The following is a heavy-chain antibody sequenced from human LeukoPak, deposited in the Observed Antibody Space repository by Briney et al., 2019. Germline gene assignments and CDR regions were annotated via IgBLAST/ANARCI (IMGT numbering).Heavy chain of an antibody. Sequence: GGSLRLSCAASGFTFSSYCMHWVRQAPGKGLEWVSSISTSSTYMYYADSVKGRFTISRDNAKNSLYLQMNSLRAEDTALYYCARDSTTDENILWGQGILVTVSS. CDR3: ARDSTTDENIL. D-gene: IGHD1-26*01. J-gene: IGHJ4*02. CDR1: GFTFSSYC. V-gene: IGHV3-21*01. CDR2: ISTSSTYM.